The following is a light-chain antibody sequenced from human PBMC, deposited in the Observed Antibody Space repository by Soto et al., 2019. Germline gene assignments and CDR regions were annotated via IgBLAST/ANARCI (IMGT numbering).Light chain of an antibody. CDR2: AAS. CDR1: QGISNY. J-gene: IGKJ4*01. Sequence: DIKMTQSPSAMSASVGDRVNITCRASQGISNYLAWFQLKPGKVPKRLMYAASTLQSGVPSRFSGSGSGTEFTLTISSLQPEDFATYYCLQHHSYPLTFGGGTKVDI. CDR3: LQHHSYPLT. V-gene: IGKV1-17*03.